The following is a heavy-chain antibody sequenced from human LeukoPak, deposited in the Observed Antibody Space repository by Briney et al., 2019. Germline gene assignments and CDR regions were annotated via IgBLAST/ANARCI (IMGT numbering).Heavy chain of an antibody. D-gene: IGHD2-2*01. CDR1: GGSISSGGYY. J-gene: IGHJ6*02. Sequence: PSETLSLTCTVSGGSISSGGYYWSWIRQHPGKGLEWIGYIYYSGGTYYNPSLKSRVTISVDTSKNQFSLKLSSVTAADTAVDYCARDDLLHCSSTSCYHYGMDVWGQGTTVTVSS. V-gene: IGHV4-31*03. CDR2: IYYSGGT. CDR3: ARDDLLHCSSTSCYHYGMDV.